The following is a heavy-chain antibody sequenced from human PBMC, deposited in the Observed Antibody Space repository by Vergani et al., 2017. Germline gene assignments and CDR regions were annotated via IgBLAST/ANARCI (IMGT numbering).Heavy chain of an antibody. J-gene: IGHJ4*02. CDR2: ISYDGSSE. CDR3: AKHFRGWGIDY. Sequence: QVHLVESGGGVVQPGRSLRLSCAASGFTFSNYGMHWVRQAPGKGLEWVAVISYDGSSEYYADSVKGRFTISRDFSKNTLYLQMNSLRTDDTATYYCAKHFRGWGIDYWGQGTQVIVSS. CDR1: GFTFSNYG. V-gene: IGHV3-30*18. D-gene: IGHD3-16*01.